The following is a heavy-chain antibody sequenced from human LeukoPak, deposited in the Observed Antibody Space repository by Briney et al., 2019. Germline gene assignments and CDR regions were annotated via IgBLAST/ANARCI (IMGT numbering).Heavy chain of an antibody. CDR2: ISYDESDK. V-gene: IGHV3-30*18. CDR1: GFTFSNYG. CDR3: AKGVVAATNAAYYGMDV. J-gene: IGHJ6*02. D-gene: IGHD2-15*01. Sequence: GGSLRLSCAASGFTFSNYGMHWVRQAPGKGLEWVAVISYDESDKYYAVSVKGRFTISRDNSKNTLYLQMNSLRPEDTAVYYCAKGVVAATNAAYYGMDVWGQGTTVTVSS.